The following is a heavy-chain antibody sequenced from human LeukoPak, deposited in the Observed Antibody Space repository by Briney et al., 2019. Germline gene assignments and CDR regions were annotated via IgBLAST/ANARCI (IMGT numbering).Heavy chain of an antibody. CDR2: IFYSGST. Sequence: KPSETLSLTCTVSPGSISSSSYYWGWIRQPPGKGLEWIGTIFYSGSTHYNPSLKSRVTVSLDTSKNQFSLKLSSVTAADTAVYYCARGDYYGSGSYPGPTDYWGQGTLVTVSS. J-gene: IGHJ4*02. CDR3: ARGDYYGSGSYPGPTDY. V-gene: IGHV4-39*07. D-gene: IGHD3-10*01. CDR1: PGSISSSSYY.